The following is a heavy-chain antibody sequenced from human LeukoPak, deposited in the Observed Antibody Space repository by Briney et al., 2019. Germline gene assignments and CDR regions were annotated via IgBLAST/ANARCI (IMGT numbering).Heavy chain of an antibody. CDR3: ARDGGDCSSTSCYPDY. CDR2: IWYDGSNK. D-gene: IGHD2-2*01. V-gene: IGHV3-33*01. J-gene: IGHJ4*02. Sequence: PGGSLRLSCAASGFTFSSYGMHWVRQAPGKGLEWVAVIWYDGSNKYYADSVKGRFTISRDNSKNTLYLQMNSLRAEDTAVYYCARDGGDCSSTSCYPDYWGQGTLVTVSS. CDR1: GFTFSSYG.